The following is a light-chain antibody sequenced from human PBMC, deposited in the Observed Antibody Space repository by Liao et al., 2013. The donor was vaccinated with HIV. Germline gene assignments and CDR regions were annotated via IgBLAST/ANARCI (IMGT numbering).Light chain of an antibody. J-gene: IGLJ2*01. Sequence: SFVLTQPPSVSVAPGETARITCERDNIGSKSVHWYQQKPGQPPVMVIHYDSDRPSGIPARFSGANSGNTATLTISRVEAGDEADYYCHVWDSISDHVVFGGGTKLTVL. CDR2: YDS. V-gene: IGLV3-21*01. CDR1: NIGSKS. CDR3: HVWDSISDHVV.